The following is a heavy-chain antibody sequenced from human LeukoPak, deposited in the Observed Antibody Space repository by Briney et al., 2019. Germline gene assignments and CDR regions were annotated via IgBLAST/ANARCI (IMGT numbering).Heavy chain of an antibody. V-gene: IGHV4-61*02. Sequence: RSSQTLSLTCAVSGGSISSGSYYWSWIRQPAGKGLEWIGRIYTSGSTNYNPSLKSRVTISVDTSKNQFSLKLSSVTAADTAVYYCARGRGVETLNWFDPWGQGTLVTVSS. J-gene: IGHJ5*02. CDR1: GGSISSGSYY. CDR2: IYTSGST. D-gene: IGHD3-10*01. CDR3: ARGRGVETLNWFDP.